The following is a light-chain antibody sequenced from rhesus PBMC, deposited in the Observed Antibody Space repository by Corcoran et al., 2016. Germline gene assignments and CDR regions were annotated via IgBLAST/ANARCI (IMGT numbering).Light chain of an antibody. J-gene: IGKJ3*01. Sequence: DIQMTQSPSSLSASVGDRVTITCRASQGISSWLAWYQQKPGKAPKLLIYKASSLQSGVPSRVSGSGSGTDFTLPISSLQPEDFETYYCQQYNSAPPFTFGPGTKLDIK. CDR3: QQYNSAPPFT. CDR1: QGISSW. V-gene: IGKV1-21*01. CDR2: KAS.